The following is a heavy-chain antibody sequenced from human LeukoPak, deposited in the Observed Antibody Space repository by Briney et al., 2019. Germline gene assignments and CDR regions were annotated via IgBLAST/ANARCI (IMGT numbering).Heavy chain of an antibody. D-gene: IGHD6-13*01. V-gene: IGHV4-59*01. CDR2: IYYSGST. CDR3: ARGIAAAGTLFDY. J-gene: IGHJ4*02. CDR1: GGSISSYY. Sequence: SETLSLTCTVSGGSISSYYWSWIRQPPGKGLEWIGYIYYSGSTNYNPSLKSRVTISVDTSKNQFSLKLSSVTAAGTAVYYCARGIAAAGTLFDYWGQGTLVTDSS.